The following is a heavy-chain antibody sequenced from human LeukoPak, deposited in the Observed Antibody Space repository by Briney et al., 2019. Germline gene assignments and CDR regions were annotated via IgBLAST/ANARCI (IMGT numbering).Heavy chain of an antibody. D-gene: IGHD6-19*01. Sequence: PSETLSLTCTVSGGSIGSYYWSWIRQPPGKGLEWIGYIFNTGSTNYNPSLKSRVTMSVDTSKNQFSLNLRSVTAADTAVYYCAREGYSSGWVFDYWGQGTLVTVSS. J-gene: IGHJ4*02. CDR1: GGSIGSYY. CDR2: IFNTGST. V-gene: IGHV4-4*08. CDR3: AREGYSSGWVFDY.